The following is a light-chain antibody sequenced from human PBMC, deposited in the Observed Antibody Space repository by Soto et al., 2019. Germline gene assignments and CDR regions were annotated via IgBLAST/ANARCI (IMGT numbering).Light chain of an antibody. J-gene: IGKJ4*01. CDR2: GVS. Sequence: EVVMTQSPATLSVSPGERATLSCRASQSVSSNFLAWYQQKPGQSPRLLIYGVSIRATGIPARFSGSGSGTEFTLTISSLQSEDFAVYYCQQYYACPFTFGGGTKVEI. CDR1: QSVSSN. CDR3: QQYYACPFT. V-gene: IGKV3-15*01.